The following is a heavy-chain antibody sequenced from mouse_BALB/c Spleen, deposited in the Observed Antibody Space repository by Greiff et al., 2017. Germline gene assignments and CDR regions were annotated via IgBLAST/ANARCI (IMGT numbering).Heavy chain of an antibody. Sequence: QVQLKVSGPGILQPSQTLSLTCSFSGFSLSTSGMGVSWIRQPSGKGLEWLAHIYWDDDKRYNPSLKSRLTISKDTSSNQVFLKITSVDTADTATYYCARRYYDGFAYWGQGTLVTVSA. D-gene: IGHD2-4*01. CDR3: ARRYYDGFAY. V-gene: IGHV8-12*01. J-gene: IGHJ3*01. CDR2: IYWDDDK. CDR1: GFSLSTSGMG.